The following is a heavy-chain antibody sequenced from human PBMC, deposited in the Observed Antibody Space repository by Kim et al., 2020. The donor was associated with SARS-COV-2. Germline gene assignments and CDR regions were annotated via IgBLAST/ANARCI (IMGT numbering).Heavy chain of an antibody. D-gene: IGHD4-17*01. V-gene: IGHV4-31*03. CDR2: ILYSGTT. J-gene: IGHJ4*02. CDR1: GGPISSGTYY. CDR3: ARERPNYDYGAD. Sequence: SETLSLTCTVSGGPISSGTYYWSWIRQRPGESLEWIGNILYSGTTDYNPSLKSRITISLDTSKNQFSLRLNSVTAADTAVYYCARERPNYDYGADWGQGTLVTVSS.